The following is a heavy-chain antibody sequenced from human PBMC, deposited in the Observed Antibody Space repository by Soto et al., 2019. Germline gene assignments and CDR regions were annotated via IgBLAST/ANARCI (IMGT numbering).Heavy chain of an antibody. D-gene: IGHD2-15*01. CDR3: AREGYCSSGSCALYSHDFFGMDV. V-gene: IGHV1-18*01. J-gene: IGHJ6*02. CDR2: ISTYNSNT. Sequence: ASVKVSCKASHYSFARYGISWVRQAPGQGLEWMGWISTYNSNTKYAQKFQGRVTMTTDTPTSTAYMNLRSLTSDDTAVYYCAREGYCSSGSCALYSHDFFGMDVWGQGTTVTV. CDR1: HYSFARYG.